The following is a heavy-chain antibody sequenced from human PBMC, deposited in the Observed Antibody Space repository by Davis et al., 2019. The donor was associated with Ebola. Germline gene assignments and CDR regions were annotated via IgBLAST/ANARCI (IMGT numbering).Heavy chain of an antibody. V-gene: IGHV4-34*01. CDR2: INHSGST. CDR1: GGSFSGYY. CDR3: ARQGIAVAFDY. D-gene: IGHD6-19*01. Sequence: MPGGSLRLSCAVYGGSFSGYYWSWIRQPPGKGLEWIGEINHSGSTNYNPSLKSRVTISVDTSKNQFSLKLSSVTAADTAVYYCARQGIAVAFDYWGQGTLVTVSS. J-gene: IGHJ4*02.